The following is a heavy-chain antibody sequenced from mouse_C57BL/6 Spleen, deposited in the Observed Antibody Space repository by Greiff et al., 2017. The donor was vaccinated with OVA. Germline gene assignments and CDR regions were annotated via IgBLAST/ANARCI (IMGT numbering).Heavy chain of an antibody. D-gene: IGHD1-1*01. J-gene: IGHJ3*01. Sequence: QVQLQQSGTELVKPGASVKLSCKASGYTFTSYWMHWVKQRPGQGLEWIGNINPSNGGTNYNEKFKSKATLTVDKSSSTAYMQLSSLTSEDSAVYYCARGTTVDAWFAYWGQGTLVTVSA. V-gene: IGHV1-53*01. CDR1: GYTFTSYW. CDR3: ARGTTVDAWFAY. CDR2: INPSNGGT.